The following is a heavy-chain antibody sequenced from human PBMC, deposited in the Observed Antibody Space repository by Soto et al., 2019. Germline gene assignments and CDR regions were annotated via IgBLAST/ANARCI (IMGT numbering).Heavy chain of an antibody. CDR2: IYYSGST. J-gene: IGHJ5*02. CDR3: ARVLAAAAGWFDP. CDR1: GGSISSGGYY. D-gene: IGHD6-13*01. Sequence: SETLSLTCTVSGGSISSGGYYWSWIRQHPGKGLEWIGYIYYSGSTYYNPSLKSRVTISVDTSKNQFSLKLSSVTAADTAVYYCARVLAAAAGWFDPWGQGTLVTVSS. V-gene: IGHV4-31*03.